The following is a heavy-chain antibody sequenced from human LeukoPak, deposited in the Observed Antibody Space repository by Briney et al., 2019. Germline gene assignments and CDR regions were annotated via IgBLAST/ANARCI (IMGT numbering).Heavy chain of an antibody. J-gene: IGHJ4*02. CDR3: ARGSRNSVDY. D-gene: IGHD4-23*01. V-gene: IGHV4-59*01. CDR1: GGSISSYY. Sequence: SEPLSLTCTVSGGSISSYYWSWIRQPQGKELEWIGYIYKSGNTNYAPSLRSRVTISVDTSKNQFSLNLISVTAADTAVYYCARGSRNSVDYWGQGTLITVSS. CDR2: IYKSGNT.